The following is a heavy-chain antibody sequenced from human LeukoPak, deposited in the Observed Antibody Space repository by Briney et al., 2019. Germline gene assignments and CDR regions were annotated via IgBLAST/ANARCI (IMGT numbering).Heavy chain of an antibody. Sequence: PSETLSLTCAVYGGSFSGYYWSWIRQPPGKGLEWIGEINHSGSTNYNPSLKSRVTISVDTSKNQFSLKLSSVTAADTAVYYCARGQRRYSSSWYWNYWGQGTLVTVSS. D-gene: IGHD6-13*01. J-gene: IGHJ4*02. CDR1: GGSFSGYY. CDR3: ARGQRRYSSSWYWNY. V-gene: IGHV4-34*01. CDR2: INHSGST.